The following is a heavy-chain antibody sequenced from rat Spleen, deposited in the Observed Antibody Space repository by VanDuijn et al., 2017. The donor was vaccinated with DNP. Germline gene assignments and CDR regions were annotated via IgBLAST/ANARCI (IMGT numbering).Heavy chain of an antibody. Sequence: EVQLVESGGDLVQPGRSLKLSCVASGFIFNNYWMAWIRQVPGKGLEWVASIPGSGGGTYYLDSVKGRFTISRDNAKNTLYLQMNSLRSEDTATYYCARSELAYFAYWGRGVMVTVSS. CDR3: ARSELAYFAY. J-gene: IGHJ2*01. CDR2: IPGSGGGT. V-gene: IGHV5-31*01. CDR1: GFIFNNYW. D-gene: IGHD5-1*01.